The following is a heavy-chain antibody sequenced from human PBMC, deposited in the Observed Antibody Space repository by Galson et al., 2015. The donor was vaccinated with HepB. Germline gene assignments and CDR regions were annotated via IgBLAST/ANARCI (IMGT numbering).Heavy chain of an antibody. Sequence: SVKVSCKASGYTFTSYYMHWVRQAPGQGLEWMGIINPSGGSTSYAQKLQGRVTMTRDTSTSTVYMELSSLRSEDTAVYYCARDSSSHTGFGPWGQGTLVTVSS. V-gene: IGHV1-46*04. J-gene: IGHJ5*02. CDR3: ARDSSSHTGFGP. CDR2: INPSGGST. CDR1: GYTFTSYY. D-gene: IGHD6-13*01.